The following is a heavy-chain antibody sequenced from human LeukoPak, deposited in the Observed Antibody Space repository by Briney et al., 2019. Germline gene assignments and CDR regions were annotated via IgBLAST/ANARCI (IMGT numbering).Heavy chain of an antibody. CDR3: TINYLTYYYYYMDV. CDR1: GFTVSSNY. D-gene: IGHD1-7*01. Sequence: GGSLRLSCAASGFTVSSNYMSWVRQAPGKGLEWVGFIRSKAYGGTTEYAASVKGRFTISRDDSKSIAYLQMNSLKTEDTAVYYCTINYLTYYYYYMDVWGKGTTVTISS. J-gene: IGHJ6*03. V-gene: IGHV3-49*04. CDR2: IRSKAYGGTT.